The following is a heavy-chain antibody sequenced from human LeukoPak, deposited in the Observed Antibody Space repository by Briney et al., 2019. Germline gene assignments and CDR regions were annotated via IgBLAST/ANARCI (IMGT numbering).Heavy chain of an antibody. CDR1: GGSISSSSYY. CDR3: AREVPPLYCSSTSCFYEEGLADYYYYYMDV. D-gene: IGHD2-2*01. Sequence: PSETLSLTCTVSGGSISSSSYYWGRIPQPPGKGLQWIGSIYYSGSTYYNPFLKSRVTISVDTSKNQFSLKLSSVTAADTAVYYCAREVPPLYCSSTSCFYEEGLADYYYYYMDVWGKGTTVTVSS. CDR2: IYYSGST. V-gene: IGHV4-39*07. J-gene: IGHJ6*03.